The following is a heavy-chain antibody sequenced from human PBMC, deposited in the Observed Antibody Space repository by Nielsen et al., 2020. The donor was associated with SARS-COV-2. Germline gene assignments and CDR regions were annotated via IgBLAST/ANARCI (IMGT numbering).Heavy chain of an antibody. D-gene: IGHD6-13*01. J-gene: IGHJ4*02. Sequence: GESLKISCAASGFTFSSYGMHWVRQAPGKGLEWVAVISYDGSNKYYADSVKGRFTISRDNSKNTLYLQMNSLRAEDTAVYYCAKIAAATASADYWGQGTPVTVSS. V-gene: IGHV3-30*18. CDR3: AKIAAATASADY. CDR1: GFTFSSYG. CDR2: ISYDGSNK.